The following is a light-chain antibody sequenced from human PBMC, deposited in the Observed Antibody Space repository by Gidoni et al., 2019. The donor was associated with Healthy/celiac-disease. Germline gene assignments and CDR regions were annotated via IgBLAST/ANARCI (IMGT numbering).Light chain of an antibody. CDR1: QSVSSSY. Sequence: EIVLTQSTGTLSLSPGERATLSCSASQSVSSSYLAWYQQKPGQAPRLLIYGASSRATGIPDRFSGSGSGTDFTLTISRLEPEDFAVYYCQQYGSSPCTFGQGTKVEIK. CDR2: GAS. J-gene: IGKJ1*01. CDR3: QQYGSSPCT. V-gene: IGKV3-20*01.